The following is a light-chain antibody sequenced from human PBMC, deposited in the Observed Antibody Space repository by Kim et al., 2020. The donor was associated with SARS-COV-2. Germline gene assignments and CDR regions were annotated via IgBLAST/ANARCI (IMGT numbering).Light chain of an antibody. Sequence: GQRVTIPCAGGSSNIGGNTVTWYQQLPGTAPKLLIYSDNQRPSGVPDRFSAAKSGTSASLTISGLQFEDEAEYCCSSWDDSLYGPVFGGGTQLTVL. J-gene: IGLJ3*02. V-gene: IGLV1-44*01. CDR2: SDN. CDR1: SSNIGGNT. CDR3: SSWDDSLYGPV.